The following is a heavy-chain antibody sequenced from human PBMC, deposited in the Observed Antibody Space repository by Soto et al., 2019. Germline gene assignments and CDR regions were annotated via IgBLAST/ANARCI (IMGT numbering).Heavy chain of an antibody. Sequence: PSETLSLTCTVSGGSISSYYWSWIRQPPGKGLEWIGYIYYSGSTNYNPSLKSRVTISVDTSKNQFSLKLSSVTAADTAVYYCAGGDYYDSSGYYPDLDYWGQGTLVTVSS. CDR1: GGSISSYY. V-gene: IGHV4-59*01. CDR3: AGGDYYDSSGYYPDLDY. J-gene: IGHJ4*02. CDR2: IYYSGST. D-gene: IGHD3-22*01.